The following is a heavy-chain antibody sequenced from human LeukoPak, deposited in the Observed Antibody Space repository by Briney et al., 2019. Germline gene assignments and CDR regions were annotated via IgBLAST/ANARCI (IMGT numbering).Heavy chain of an antibody. CDR2: ITLSGGST. V-gene: IGHV3-23*01. CDR3: AKRGNPAVGHHYLDV. D-gene: IGHD2-2*01. J-gene: IGHJ6*03. CDR1: GFTFTYYA. Sequence: GGSLRPSCAPSGFTFTYYAMSGVRQAPGKGLGWVASITLSGGSTFYADSVKGRFTISRDNSKNTLYLQMNSLSAEDTAVYYCAKRGNPAVGHHYLDVWGKGTTVSVSS.